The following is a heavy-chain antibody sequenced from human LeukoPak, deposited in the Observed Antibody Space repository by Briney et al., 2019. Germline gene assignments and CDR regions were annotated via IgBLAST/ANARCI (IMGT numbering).Heavy chain of an antibody. CDR2: INAGNGNT. Sequence: ASVKVSCKASGYTFTSYAMHWVRQAPGQRLEWMEWINAGNGNTKYSQKFQGRVTITRDTSASTAYMELSSLRSEDTAVYYCAKIAVAGNFDYWGQGTLVTVSS. J-gene: IGHJ4*02. D-gene: IGHD6-19*01. CDR3: AKIAVAGNFDY. V-gene: IGHV1-3*01. CDR1: GYTFTSYA.